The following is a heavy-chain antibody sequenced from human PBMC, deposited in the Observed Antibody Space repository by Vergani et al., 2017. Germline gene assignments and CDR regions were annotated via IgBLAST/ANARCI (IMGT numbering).Heavy chain of an antibody. D-gene: IGHD3-16*02. Sequence: QVQLQQWGAGLLKPSETLSLTCAVYGGSFSGYYWSWIRQPPGKGLEWIGEINHSGSTYYNPSLKSRVTISVDTSKNQFSLKLSSVTAADTAVYYCARGHAYYDYVWGSYRDWFDPWGQGTLVTVSS. J-gene: IGHJ5*02. CDR1: GGSFSGYY. CDR2: INHSGST. CDR3: ARGHAYYDYVWGSYRDWFDP. V-gene: IGHV4-34*01.